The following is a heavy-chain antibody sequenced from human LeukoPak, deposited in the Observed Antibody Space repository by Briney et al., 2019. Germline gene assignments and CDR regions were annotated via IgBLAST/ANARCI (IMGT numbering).Heavy chain of an antibody. Sequence: GGSRRLSCAASGFTFSSYRMNWVRQAPGKGLEWVSSISGSSGYIYYADSVKGRFTISRDNAQNSLYLQMNSLRAEDTAVYYCATVDSSGWQYYFDYWGQGTLVTVSS. CDR3: ATVDSSGWQYYFDY. J-gene: IGHJ4*02. CDR2: ISGSSGYI. D-gene: IGHD6-19*01. CDR1: GFTFSSYR. V-gene: IGHV3-21*01.